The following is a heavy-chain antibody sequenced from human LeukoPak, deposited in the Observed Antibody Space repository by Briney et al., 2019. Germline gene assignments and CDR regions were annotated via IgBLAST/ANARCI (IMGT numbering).Heavy chain of an antibody. CDR1: GGTFSSYA. D-gene: IGHD2-15*01. CDR2: IIPIFGTA. V-gene: IGHV1-69*05. J-gene: IGHJ4*02. CDR3: ARGGYCCGGSCYAVY. Sequence: GSSVKVSCKASGGTFSSYAISWVRQAPGQGLEWMGGIIPIFGTANYAQKFQGRVTITTDESTSTAYMELSSLRSEDTAVYYSARGGYCCGGSCYAVYWGQGTLVTVSS.